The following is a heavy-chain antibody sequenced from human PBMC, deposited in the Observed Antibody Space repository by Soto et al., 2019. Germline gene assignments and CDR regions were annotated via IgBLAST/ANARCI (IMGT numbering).Heavy chain of an antibody. CDR1: GYTFTTYT. V-gene: IGHV1-3*01. D-gene: IGHD2-2*02. J-gene: IGHJ5*02. CDR2: INAGNGET. Sequence: ASVKVSCKASGYTFTTYTIQWVRQAPGQRLEWMGWINAGNGETKYSQSFQGRVTITRDTSASTAYMELNSLRSEDTAVYYCARSTTSCYSLYWFDPWGQGTLVTVSS. CDR3: ARSTTSCYSLYWFDP.